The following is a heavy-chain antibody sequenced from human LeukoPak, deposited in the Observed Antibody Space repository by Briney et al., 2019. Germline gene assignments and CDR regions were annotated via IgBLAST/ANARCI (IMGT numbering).Heavy chain of an antibody. J-gene: IGHJ4*02. CDR1: GFTVSTNY. CDR2: IYSGGST. D-gene: IGHD6-13*01. CDR3: AREYGIAAAVDY. Sequence: GGSLRLSCTASGFTVSTNYMSWVRQAPGKGLEWVSVIYSGGSTYYADSVKGRFTISRDNSKNTLYLQMNSLRAEDTAVYYCAREYGIAAAVDYWGQGTLVTVSS. V-gene: IGHV3-53*01.